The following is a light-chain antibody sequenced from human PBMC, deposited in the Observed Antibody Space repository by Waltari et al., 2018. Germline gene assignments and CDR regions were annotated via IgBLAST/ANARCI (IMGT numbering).Light chain of an antibody. Sequence: EILLTQSPATLSVSPGERATLSCRASQSFSTNLAWYQQKPGQVPRLIIYAVSTRATGVAARFSGSGSGTEFTLTISSLQSEDFAVYYCQQYHHWPLTFGGGTEVEIK. CDR2: AVS. J-gene: IGKJ4*01. CDR1: QSFSTN. CDR3: QQYHHWPLT. V-gene: IGKV3-15*01.